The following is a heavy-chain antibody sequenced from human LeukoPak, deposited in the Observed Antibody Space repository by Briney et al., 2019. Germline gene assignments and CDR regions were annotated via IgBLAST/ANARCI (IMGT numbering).Heavy chain of an antibody. V-gene: IGHV3-53*01. Sequence: PGGSLRLSCAASGFTVGSNYMSWVRQAPGKGLEWVSVIYSGGSTYYADSVKGRFTISRDNSKNTLYLQMNSLRAEDTAVYYCARGVAAAVPCYFDYWGQGTLVTVSS. CDR2: IYSGGST. D-gene: IGHD6-13*01. CDR1: GFTVGSNY. CDR3: ARGVAAAVPCYFDY. J-gene: IGHJ4*02.